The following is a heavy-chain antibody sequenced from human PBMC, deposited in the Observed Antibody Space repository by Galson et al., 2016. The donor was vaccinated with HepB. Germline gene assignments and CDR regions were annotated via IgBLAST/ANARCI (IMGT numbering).Heavy chain of an antibody. CDR2: FDPEADET. Sequence: SVKVSCKVSGYTLSELSIHWVRQAPGQGLERMGGFDPEADETIYAQKFQGRITMTEDTSTDTAYMELSRLSSEDTAFYYCPTVLIVGPYLFSLWGQGTLVTVSS. CDR3: PTVLIVGPYLFSL. V-gene: IGHV1-24*01. D-gene: IGHD1-26*01. CDR1: GYTLSELS. J-gene: IGHJ4*02.